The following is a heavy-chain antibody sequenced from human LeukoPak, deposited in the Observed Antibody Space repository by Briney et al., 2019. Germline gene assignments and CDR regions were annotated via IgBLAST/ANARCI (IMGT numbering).Heavy chain of an antibody. V-gene: IGHV3-23*01. D-gene: IGHD6-19*01. CDR1: EFTFSSYA. J-gene: IGHJ6*03. CDR2: ISAGGGTT. Sequence: GGSLRLSCAASEFTFSSYAMTSVRQAPGKGLERVSGISAGGGTTYYADSVKGRFIISRDNSKKTMYLQMNSLRAEDTAVYYCAKDSSGWSHIYMDVWGKGTTVTVSS. CDR3: AKDSSGWSHIYMDV.